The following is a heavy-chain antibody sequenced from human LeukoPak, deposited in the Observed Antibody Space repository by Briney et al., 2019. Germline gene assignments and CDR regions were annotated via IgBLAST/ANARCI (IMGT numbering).Heavy chain of an antibody. CDR3: ATISGYYYFYYYMDV. V-gene: IGHV4-38-2*02. CDR2: IYYSGST. D-gene: IGHD3-22*01. CDR1: GYSISSGYY. J-gene: IGHJ6*03. Sequence: SETLSLTCTVSGYSISSGYYWGWIRQPPGKGLEWIGSIYYSGSTNYNPSLKRRVTISVDTSKNQFSLKLSSVTAADTAVYYCATISGYYYFYYYMDVWGKGTTVTISS.